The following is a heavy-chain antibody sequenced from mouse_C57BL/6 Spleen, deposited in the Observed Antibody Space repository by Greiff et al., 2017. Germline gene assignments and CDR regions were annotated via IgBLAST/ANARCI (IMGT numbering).Heavy chain of an antibody. CDR1: GYAFSSYW. CDR2: IYPGDGDT. Sequence: VQLQQSGAELVKPGASVKISCKASGYAFSSYWMNWVKQRPGKGLEWIGQIYPGDGDTNYNGKFKGKATLTADKSSSTAYMQLSSLTSEDSAVYFCASDSNYGYAMDYWGQGTSVTVSS. CDR3: ASDSNYGYAMDY. J-gene: IGHJ4*01. V-gene: IGHV1-80*01. D-gene: IGHD2-5*01.